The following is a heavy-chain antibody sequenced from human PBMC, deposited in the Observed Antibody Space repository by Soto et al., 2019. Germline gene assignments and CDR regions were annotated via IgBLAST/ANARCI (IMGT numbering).Heavy chain of an antibody. CDR3: ARSNLSSGWYGTKYNWFDP. J-gene: IGHJ5*02. D-gene: IGHD6-19*01. Sequence: SVKVSCKASGGTFSSYAISWVRQAPGQGLEWMGGIIPIFGTANYAQKFQGRVTITADESTSTAYMELSSLRSEDTAVYYCARSNLSSGWYGTKYNWFDPWGQGTLVTVSS. CDR2: IIPIFGTA. CDR1: GGTFSSYA. V-gene: IGHV1-69*13.